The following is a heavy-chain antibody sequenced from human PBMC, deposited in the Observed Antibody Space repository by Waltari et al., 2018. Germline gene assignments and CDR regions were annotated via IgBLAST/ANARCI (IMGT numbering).Heavy chain of an antibody. Sequence: QVQLQESGPGLVKPSETLSLTCTVSGGSISSYYWSWIRQPPGKGLEWIGYIYYSGSTNYNPSLKSRVTISVDTSKNQFSLKLSSVTAADTAVYYCARGDYYGSGADAFDIWGQGTMVTVSS. J-gene: IGHJ3*02. CDR2: IYYSGST. CDR1: GGSISSYY. CDR3: ARGDYYGSGADAFDI. V-gene: IGHV4-59*01. D-gene: IGHD3-10*01.